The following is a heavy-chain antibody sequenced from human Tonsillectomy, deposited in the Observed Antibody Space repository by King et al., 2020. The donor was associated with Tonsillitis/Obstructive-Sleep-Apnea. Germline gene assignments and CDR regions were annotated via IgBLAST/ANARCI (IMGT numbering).Heavy chain of an antibody. CDR1: GFTFDDYA. CDR2: ISWNSGGV. Sequence: VQLVESGGGFVQPGRSLRLSCAASGFTFDDYAMYWVRQAPGKGLEWVSGISWNSGGVAYADSVKGRYTISRDNAKNSLYLQMNTLRAEDTALYYCAKDLIIAVSGTPGDAFDIWGQGTMVTVSS. D-gene: IGHD6-13*01. V-gene: IGHV3-9*01. CDR3: AKDLIIAVSGTPGDAFDI. J-gene: IGHJ3*02.